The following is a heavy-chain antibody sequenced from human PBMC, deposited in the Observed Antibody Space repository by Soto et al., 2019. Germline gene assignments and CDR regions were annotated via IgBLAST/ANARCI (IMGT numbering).Heavy chain of an antibody. CDR3: RRAERFPRSWFDP. Sequence: TSETLSLTCTVSGGSISSYYWSWIRQPAGKGLEWIGRIYTSGSTNYNPSLKSRVTMSVDTSNNQFSLKMTSVTAADTAMYFCRRAERFPRSWFDPWGQGTQGTVSS. J-gene: IGHJ5*02. V-gene: IGHV4-4*07. CDR2: IYTSGST. CDR1: GGSISSYY. D-gene: IGHD3-10*01.